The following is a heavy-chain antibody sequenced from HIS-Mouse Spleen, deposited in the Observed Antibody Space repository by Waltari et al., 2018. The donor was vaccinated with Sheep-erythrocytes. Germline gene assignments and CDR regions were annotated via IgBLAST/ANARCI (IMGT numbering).Heavy chain of an antibody. J-gene: IGHJ5*02. D-gene: IGHD1-26*01. CDR3: AKVGATGWFDP. V-gene: IGHV3-30*18. Sequence: QVQLVESGGGVVQPGRSLRLSCAASGFTFSSYGMHWVRQAPGKGLEWVAVISYYGSNKYYADSVKGRFTISRDNSKNTLYLQMNSLRAEDTAVYYCAKVGATGWFDPWGQGTLVTVSS. CDR1: GFTFSSYG. CDR2: ISYYGSNK.